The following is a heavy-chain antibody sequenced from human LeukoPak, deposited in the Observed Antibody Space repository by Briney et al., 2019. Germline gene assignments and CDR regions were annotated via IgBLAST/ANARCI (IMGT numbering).Heavy chain of an antibody. CDR3: ARDQGGSYLSFFDY. Sequence: GASVKVSCKASGGTFSSYAISWVRQAPGQGLEWMGGIIPIFGTANYAQKFQGRVTITADKSTSTAYMELSSLRSEDTAMYYCARDQGGSYLSFFDYWGQGTLVTVSS. V-gene: IGHV1-69*06. CDR1: GGTFSSYA. CDR2: IIPIFGTA. D-gene: IGHD1-26*01. J-gene: IGHJ4*02.